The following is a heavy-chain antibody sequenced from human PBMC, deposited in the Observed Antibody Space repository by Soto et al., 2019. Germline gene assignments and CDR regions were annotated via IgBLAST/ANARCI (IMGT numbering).Heavy chain of an antibody. CDR1: GFSLSARGVG. D-gene: IGHD3-16*01. J-gene: IGHJ4*02. Sequence: SGPTLVNPTQTLTLTCTFSGFSLSARGVGVGWIRQPPGKALEWLALIYWNDDKRYTPSLKSRLTITKDTSKNQVVLTVTNMDPVDTATYYCAHSPWGAAPDYWGQGTLVTVSS. CDR3: AHSPWGAAPDY. CDR2: IYWNDDK. V-gene: IGHV2-5*01.